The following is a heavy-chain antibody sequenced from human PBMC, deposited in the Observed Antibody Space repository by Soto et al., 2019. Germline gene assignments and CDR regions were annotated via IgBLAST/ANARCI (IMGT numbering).Heavy chain of an antibody. J-gene: IGHJ4*02. CDR2: ISYDGSKT. D-gene: IGHD3-9*01. V-gene: IGHV3-30*18. CDR3: AKDKGYDILTGYYTFDY. CDR1: GFTFSSYG. Sequence: GGSLRLSCAASGFTFSSYGMHWVRQAPGKGLEWVAVISYDGSKTYSADSVKGRFTISRDNSKNTLYLQMNSLRAEDTAFYYFAKDKGYDILTGYYTFDYWGQGTLVTVSS.